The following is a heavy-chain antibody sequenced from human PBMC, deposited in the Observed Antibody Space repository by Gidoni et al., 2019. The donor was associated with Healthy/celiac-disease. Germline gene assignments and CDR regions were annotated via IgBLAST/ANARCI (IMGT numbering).Heavy chain of an antibody. CDR2: INHSGST. V-gene: IGHV4-34*01. CDR3: ARSWSGYYSRRVWFDP. D-gene: IGHD3-3*01. CDR1: GGSFSGYY. J-gene: IGHJ5*02. Sequence: QVQLQQWGAGLLKPSETLSLTCAVYGGSFSGYYWSWLRQPPGKGLEWIGEINHSGSTNYNPSLKSRVTISVNTSKNQFSLKLSSVTAADTAVYYCARSWSGYYSRRVWFDPWGQGTLVTVSS.